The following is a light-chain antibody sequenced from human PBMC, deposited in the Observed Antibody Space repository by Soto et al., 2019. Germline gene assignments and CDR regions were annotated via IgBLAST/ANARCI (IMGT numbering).Light chain of an antibody. CDR2: DYY. CDR3: GAWDSSLSAGV. J-gene: IGLJ3*02. CDR1: ISNIGRNY. Sequence: QAVLTQPPSVSAAPGQTVTISCSGSISNIGRNYVSWYQQLPGTAPKVLIYDYYKRRSGIPDRFSGSRSGTSATLSITGLETGDEADYYCGAWDSSLSAGVFGGGTKVTVL. V-gene: IGLV1-51*01.